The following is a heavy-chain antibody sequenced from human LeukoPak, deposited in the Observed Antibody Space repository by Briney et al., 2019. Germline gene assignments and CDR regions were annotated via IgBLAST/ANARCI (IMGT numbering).Heavy chain of an antibody. CDR2: IIPIFGTA. V-gene: IGHV1-69*13. D-gene: IGHD3-10*01. CDR3: ARASYGSGSYQFNPTPEDY. Sequence: GASVTVSCKASGGTFSSYAISWVRQAPGQGLGWMGGIIPIFGTANYAQKFQGRVTITADESTSTAYMELSSLRSEDTAVYYCARASYGSGSYQFNPTPEDYWGQGTLVTVSS. CDR1: GGTFSSYA. J-gene: IGHJ4*02.